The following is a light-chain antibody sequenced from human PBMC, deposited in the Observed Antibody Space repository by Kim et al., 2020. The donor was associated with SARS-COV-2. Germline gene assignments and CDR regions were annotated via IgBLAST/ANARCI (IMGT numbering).Light chain of an antibody. CDR3: YSASDNNEV. J-gene: IGLJ3*02. CDR1: ILAKKY. CDR2: KDS. Sequence: SYELTQPSSVSVSPGQTARITCSGDILAKKYARWFQQKPGQAPVLVIYKDSERPSGIPNRFFGSSSGTTVTLTISGAQVEDEADYYCYSASDNNEVFGGGTQLTVL. V-gene: IGLV3-27*01.